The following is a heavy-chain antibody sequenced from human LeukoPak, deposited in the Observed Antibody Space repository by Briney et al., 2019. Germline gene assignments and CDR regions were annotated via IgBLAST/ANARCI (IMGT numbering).Heavy chain of an antibody. V-gene: IGHV3-15*01. CDR3: TVPGWLRQFVDY. Sequence: GGSLRLSCAASGFTFSNAWMSWVRQAPGKGLEWVGRIKSKTDGGTTDYAAPVKGRFTISRDDSKNTLYLQMNSLKTEDTAVYSCTVPGWLRQFVDYWGPGTLVTASS. D-gene: IGHD6-19*01. J-gene: IGHJ4*02. CDR2: IKSKTDGGTT. CDR1: GFTFSNAW.